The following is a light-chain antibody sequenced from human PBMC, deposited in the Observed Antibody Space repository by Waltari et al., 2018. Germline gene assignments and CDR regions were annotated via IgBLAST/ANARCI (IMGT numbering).Light chain of an antibody. Sequence: QAVLTQPSSLSASPGASASLTCTLRSGVNVANHRIKWYQHKPGSPPQYLLRYKSDSDKQQGSGVPSRFSGSKDASANAGILLISGLQSEDEADYYCMIWRSGASEFGGGTKLTVL. CDR3: MIWRSGASE. V-gene: IGLV5-45*03. J-gene: IGLJ2*01. CDR1: SGVNVANHR. CDR2: YKSDSDK.